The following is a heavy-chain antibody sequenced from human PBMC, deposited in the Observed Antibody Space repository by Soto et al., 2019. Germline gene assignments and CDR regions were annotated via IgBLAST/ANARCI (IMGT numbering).Heavy chain of an antibody. CDR2: INPIVSMS. Sequence: QVQLVQSGTEVKKPGSSVKVSCKASGDTFSFYTINWVRQAPGLGLEWVGRINPIVSMSNYAQKFQGRVSITADKSTSTADMELRSLRSDDTAMYFCAASYGSGYRAFDYWGQGALVIVSS. D-gene: IGHD3-10*01. J-gene: IGHJ4*02. CDR1: GDTFSFYT. V-gene: IGHV1-69*02. CDR3: AASYGSGYRAFDY.